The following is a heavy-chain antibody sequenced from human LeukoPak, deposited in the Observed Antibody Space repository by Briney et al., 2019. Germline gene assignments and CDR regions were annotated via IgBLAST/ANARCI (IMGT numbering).Heavy chain of an antibody. D-gene: IGHD6-19*01. CDR3: ARAKRAMYSSGWYYFDY. V-gene: IGHV1-69*13. CDR2: IIPIFGTA. CDR1: GGTFSSYA. Sequence: SVKVSCKASGGTFSSYAIGWVRQAPGQGLEWMGGIIPIFGTANYAQKFQGRVTITADESTSTAYMELSSLRSEDTAVYYCARAKRAMYSSGWYYFDYWGQGTLVTVSS. J-gene: IGHJ4*02.